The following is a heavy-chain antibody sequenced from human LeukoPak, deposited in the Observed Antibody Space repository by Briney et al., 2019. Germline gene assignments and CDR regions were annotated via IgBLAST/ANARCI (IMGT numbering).Heavy chain of an antibody. CDR3: ARAGSGRSPDWFDP. V-gene: IGHV3-7*01. Sequence: GGSLRLSCAASGFTFSSYWMSWVRQAPGKGLEWVANIKHDGSEKYYVDSVKGRFTISRDNAKNSLYLQMNSLRAEDTAVYYCARAGSGRSPDWFDPWGQGTLVTVSS. D-gene: IGHD1-26*01. J-gene: IGHJ5*02. CDR1: GFTFSSYW. CDR2: IKHDGSEK.